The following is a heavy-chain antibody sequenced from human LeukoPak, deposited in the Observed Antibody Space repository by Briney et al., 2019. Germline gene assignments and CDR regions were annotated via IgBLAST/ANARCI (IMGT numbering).Heavy chain of an antibody. J-gene: IGHJ5*02. CDR2: ISGSGSST. Sequence: PGGFLRLSCAASGFTFSSYAMSWVRQAPGKGLEWVSAISGSGSSTYYADSVKGRFTISRDNAKNTLNLQMNSLRAEDTAVYYCARDLGQYYDTSDNWFDPWGQGTLVTVSS. V-gene: IGHV3-23*01. D-gene: IGHD3-22*01. CDR3: ARDLGQYYDTSDNWFDP. CDR1: GFTFSSYA.